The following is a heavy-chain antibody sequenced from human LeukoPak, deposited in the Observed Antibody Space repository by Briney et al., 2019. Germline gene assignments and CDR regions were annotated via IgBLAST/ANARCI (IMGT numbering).Heavy chain of an antibody. Sequence: HPGGSLRLSCAASGFTFDDYAMHWVRQAPGKGLEWVSGISWNSGSIGYADSVKGRFTISRDNAKNSLYLQMNSLRAEDTPLYYCQKDNTLSLLSAFDIWAKGQWSPSLQ. V-gene: IGHV3-9*01. J-gene: IGHJ3*02. CDR3: QKDNTLSLLSAFDI. CDR2: ISWNSGSI. D-gene: IGHD5/OR15-5a*01. CDR1: GFTFDDYA.